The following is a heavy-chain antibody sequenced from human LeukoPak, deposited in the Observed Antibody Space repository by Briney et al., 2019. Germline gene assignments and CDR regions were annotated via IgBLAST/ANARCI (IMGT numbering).Heavy chain of an antibody. CDR2: IYSGGST. CDR3: ARLAVAGTGLERFDP. CDR1: GFTVSSNY. Sequence: PGGSLRLSCAASGFTVSSNYMSWVRQAPGKGLEWVSVIYSGGSTYYADSVKGRFTISRHNSKNTLYLQMNSLRAEDTAVYYCARLAVAGTGLERFDPWGQGTLVTVSS. J-gene: IGHJ5*02. V-gene: IGHV3-53*04. D-gene: IGHD6-19*01.